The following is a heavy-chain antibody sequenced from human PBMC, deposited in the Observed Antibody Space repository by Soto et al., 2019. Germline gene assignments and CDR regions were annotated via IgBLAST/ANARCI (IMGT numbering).Heavy chain of an antibody. J-gene: IGHJ5*02. V-gene: IGHV4-39*07. CDR3: ARGPPRYLRTKTTVTPPKGFDP. Sequence: SETLSLTCTVSGGSISSSSYYWGWIRQPPGKGLEWIGEINYSGSTYYNPSLKSRVTISVDTSKNQFSLKLSSVTAADTAVYYCARGPPRYLRTKTTVTPPKGFDPWGQGTLVTVSS. CDR2: INYSGST. D-gene: IGHD4-4*01. CDR1: GGSISSSSYY.